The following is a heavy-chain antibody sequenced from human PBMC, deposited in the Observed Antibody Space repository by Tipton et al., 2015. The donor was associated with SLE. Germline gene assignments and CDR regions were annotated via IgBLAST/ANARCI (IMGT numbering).Heavy chain of an antibody. CDR1: GGSISSSSYY. Sequence: TLSLTCTVSGGSISSSSYYWGWIRQPPGKGLEWIGSIYYSGSTYYNPSLKSRVTISVATSKNQFSLKLSSVTAADTAVYYCARLRVISYYFDYWGQGTLVTVSS. D-gene: IGHD2-21*01. CDR2: IYYSGST. V-gene: IGHV4-39*07. CDR3: ARLRVISYYFDY. J-gene: IGHJ4*02.